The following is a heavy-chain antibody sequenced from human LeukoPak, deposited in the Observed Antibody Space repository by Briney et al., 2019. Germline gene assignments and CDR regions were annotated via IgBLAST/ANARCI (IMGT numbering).Heavy chain of an antibody. D-gene: IGHD3-10*02. J-gene: IGHJ6*04. CDR1: GFTFSSYE. Sequence: GGSLRLSCAASGFTFSSYEMNWVRQAPGKGLEWVSYISRSGSTVYYADSVKGRFTISRDNAKNSLYLQMNSLRAEDTAVYYCAELGITMIGGVWGKGTTVTISS. CDR3: AELGITMIGGV. V-gene: IGHV3-48*03. CDR2: ISRSGSTV.